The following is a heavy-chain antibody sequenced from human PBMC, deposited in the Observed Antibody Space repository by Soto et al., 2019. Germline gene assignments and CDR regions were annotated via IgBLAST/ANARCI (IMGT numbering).Heavy chain of an antibody. CDR1: GFTFRNYN. V-gene: IGHV3-21*06. CDR3: ATDGGYYDTTGYYNDF. J-gene: IGHJ4*02. CDR2: ISSSSSSI. Sequence: EVHLVESGGGLVKPGETLRISCAASGFTFRNYNMNWVRQAPGKGLEWVSSISSSSSSILYADSVKGRFTISRDNAQNSLYLQMDGLKAGDTAVYYCATDGGYYDTTGYYNDFWGPGTLVTVSS. D-gene: IGHD3-22*01.